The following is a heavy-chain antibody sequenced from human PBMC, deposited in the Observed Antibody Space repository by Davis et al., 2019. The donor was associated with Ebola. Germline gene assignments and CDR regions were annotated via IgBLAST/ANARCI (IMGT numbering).Heavy chain of an antibody. D-gene: IGHD1-26*01. CDR1: GGSFSGYY. CDR2: INHSGST. Sequence: MPSETLSLTCAVYGGSFSGYYWSWIRQPPGKGLEWIGEINHSGSTNYNPSLKSRVTMSIDTSKNQFSLRLTSVTAADTAVYYCARGHTLRAVSNWFDPWGQGTLVTVSS. V-gene: IGHV4-34*01. J-gene: IGHJ5*02. CDR3: ARGHTLRAVSNWFDP.